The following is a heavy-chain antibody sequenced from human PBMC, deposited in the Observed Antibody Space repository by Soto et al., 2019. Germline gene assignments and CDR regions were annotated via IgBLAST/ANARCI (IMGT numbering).Heavy chain of an antibody. CDR3: ARAMITLGGVIVHPAGGMAV. D-gene: IGHD3-16*02. Sequence: PGGSLRLSCAASGFTFSSYSMNWVRQAPGKGLEWVSSISSSSSYIYYADSVKGRFTISRDNAKNSLYLQMNSLRAEDTAVYYCARAMITLGGVIVHPAGGMAVWRQGTTVTVSS. J-gene: IGHJ6*02. CDR1: GFTFSSYS. CDR2: ISSSSSYI. V-gene: IGHV3-21*01.